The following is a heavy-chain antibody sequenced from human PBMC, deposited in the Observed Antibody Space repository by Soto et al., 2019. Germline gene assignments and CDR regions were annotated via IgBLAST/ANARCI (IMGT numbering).Heavy chain of an antibody. V-gene: IGHV4-39*02. CDR2: IYYSGST. D-gene: IGHD1-1*01. CDR3: ARDSPIRGKSNWFDP. CDR1: GDSISSTTYY. J-gene: IGHJ5*02. Sequence: SETLSLTCTVSGDSISSTTYYWGWIRQTPGRALEWIGSIYYSGSTYSNPSLKSRVTLSIDTSKNQFSLRLTSVTAADTAVYYCARDSPIRGKSNWFDPWGRGTLVTVSS.